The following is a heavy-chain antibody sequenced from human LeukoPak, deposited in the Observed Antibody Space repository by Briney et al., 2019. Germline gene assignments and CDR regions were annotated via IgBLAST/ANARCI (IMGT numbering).Heavy chain of an antibody. Sequence: SETLSLTCTVSGGSFSSSSYYWDWVRQPPGKGLEWIGTIYYSGSTYYNPSPKSRVTISVDTSKNQFSLNLRSVTAADTAVSSCARLRRSDGYYDSSGDYYPLGYLDLWGQGTLVTVSS. CDR2: IYYSGST. CDR1: GGSFSSSSYY. CDR3: ARLRRSDGYYDSSGDYYPLGYLDL. V-gene: IGHV4-39*01. J-gene: IGHJ4*02. D-gene: IGHD3-22*01.